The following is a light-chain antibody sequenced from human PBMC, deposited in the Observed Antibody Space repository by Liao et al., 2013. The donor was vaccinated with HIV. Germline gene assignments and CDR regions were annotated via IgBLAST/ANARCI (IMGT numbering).Light chain of an antibody. CDR2: YDN. J-gene: IGLJ3*02. V-gene: IGLV3-21*01. Sequence: SYELTQPPSMSVAPGETARITCGGNNIESKSVHWYQRKPGQAPVLVIYYDNARPSGIPERFSGSNSGNTATLTISRVEAGDEADYYCQVWDSSSDHWVFGGGTKLTVL. CDR3: QVWDSSSDHWV. CDR1: NIESKS.